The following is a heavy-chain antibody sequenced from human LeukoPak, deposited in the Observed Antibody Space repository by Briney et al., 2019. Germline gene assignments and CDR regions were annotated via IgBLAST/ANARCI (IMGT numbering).Heavy chain of an antibody. CDR2: INPNSGAT. CDR1: GYIFTGYY. Sequence: ASVKVSCKASGYIFTGYYVHWVRQAPGQGLEWMGSINPNSGATKFTQKFQGRVTMTRDTSISTAYMELSRLRSDDTAVYYCARVITYGSREYSQHWGQGTLVTVSS. D-gene: IGHD6-19*01. V-gene: IGHV1-2*02. J-gene: IGHJ1*01. CDR3: ARVITYGSREYSQH.